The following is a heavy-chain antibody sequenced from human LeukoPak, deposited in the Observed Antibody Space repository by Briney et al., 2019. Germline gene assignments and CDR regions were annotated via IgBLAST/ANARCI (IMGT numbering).Heavy chain of an antibody. CDR1: GFTFSSRG. J-gene: IGHJ4*02. CDR2: IWNDGSKE. V-gene: IGHV3-33*01. Sequence: GGSLRLSCAASGFTFSSRGMHWVRQAPGKGLEWVAVIWNDGSKEYYADSVKGRFTISRDNSANTLHLQMNSLRAEDTAVYYCARFTGDDSSGFYDYWGQGTLVTVSS. CDR3: ARFTGDDSSGFYDY. D-gene: IGHD3-22*01.